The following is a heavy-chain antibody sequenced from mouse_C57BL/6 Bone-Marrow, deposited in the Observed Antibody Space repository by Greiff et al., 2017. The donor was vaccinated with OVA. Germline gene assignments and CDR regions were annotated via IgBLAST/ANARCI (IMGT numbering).Heavy chain of an antibody. J-gene: IGHJ3*01. CDR2: IYPRDGST. V-gene: IGHV1-78*01. Sequence: VQLQQSDAELVKPGASVKISCKVSGYTFTDPTIHWMKQRPEQGLEWIGYIYPRDGSTKYNEKFKGKATLTADKSSSTAYMQLNSLTSEDSAVYFCAREDGSSYGGFAYWGQGTLVTVSA. CDR1: GYTFTDPT. D-gene: IGHD1-1*01. CDR3: AREDGSSYGGFAY.